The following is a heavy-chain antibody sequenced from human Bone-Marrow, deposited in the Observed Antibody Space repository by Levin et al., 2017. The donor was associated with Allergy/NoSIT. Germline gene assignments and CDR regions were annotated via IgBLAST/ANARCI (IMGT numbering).Heavy chain of an antibody. V-gene: IGHV4-59*13. CDR3: ARYAMTTPTGGPPQLQYFFAD. J-gene: IGHJ4*02. CDR1: GGSISSYY. Sequence: SETLSLTCTISGGSISSYYWSWIRQPPGKGLEWVGYIYFSGTANYNPSLKSRVTMSIDTSKNQFSLNLTSVTAADAAFYYCARYAMTTPTGGPPQLQYFFADWGQGTLVTVSS. D-gene: IGHD4-11*01. CDR2: IYFSGTA.